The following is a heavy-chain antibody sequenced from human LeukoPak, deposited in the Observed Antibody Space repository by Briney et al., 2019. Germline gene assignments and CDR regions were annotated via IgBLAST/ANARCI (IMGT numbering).Heavy chain of an antibody. CDR1: GFTFSSYG. J-gene: IGHJ4*02. D-gene: IGHD1-26*01. CDR3: AKGLGRWELWGFDY. CDR2: IRYDGSNK. V-gene: IGHV3-30*02. Sequence: GGSLRLSCAASGFTFSSYGMHWVRQAPGKGLEWVAFIRYDGSNKYYADSVKGRFTISRDNSKNTLYLQMNSLRAEDTAVYYCAKGLGRWELWGFDYWGQGTLVTVSS.